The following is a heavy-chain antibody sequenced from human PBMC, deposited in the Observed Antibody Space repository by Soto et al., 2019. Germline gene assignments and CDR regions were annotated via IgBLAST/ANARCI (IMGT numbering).Heavy chain of an antibody. J-gene: IGHJ4*02. CDR1: GGSISSSSYY. V-gene: IGHV4-39*01. CDR2: IYYSGST. D-gene: IGHD6-13*01. Sequence: QLQLQESGPGLVKPSETLSLTCTVSGGSISSSSYYWGWIRQPPGKGLEWIGSIYYSGSTYYNPSLKSRVTISVDTSKNQFSLKLSSVTAADTAVYYCARLVAAVAFDYWGQGTLVTVSS. CDR3: ARLVAAVAFDY.